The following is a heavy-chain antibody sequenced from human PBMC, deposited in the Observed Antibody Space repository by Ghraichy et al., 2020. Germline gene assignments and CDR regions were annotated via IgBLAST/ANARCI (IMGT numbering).Heavy chain of an antibody. CDR2: INHSGST. V-gene: IGHV4-34*01. D-gene: IGHD3-3*01. J-gene: IGHJ3*02. Sequence: SETLSLTCAVYGGSFSGYYWSWIRQPPGKGLEWIGEINHSGSTNYNPSLKSRVTISVDTSKNQFSLKLSSVTAADTAVYYCARLTRGGDFWSGYYWARAFDIWGQGTMVTVSS. CDR1: GGSFSGYY. CDR3: ARLTRGGDFWSGYYWARAFDI.